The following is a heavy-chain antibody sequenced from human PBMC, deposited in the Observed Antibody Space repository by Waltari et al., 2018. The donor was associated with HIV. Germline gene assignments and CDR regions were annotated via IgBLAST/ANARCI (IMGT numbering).Heavy chain of an antibody. V-gene: IGHV3-23*01. CDR3: AKDQGLRITMIVVVITPDY. Sequence: QPGGSLRLSCAASGFTFSSYAMSWVRQAPGKGLEWVSAISGSGGSTYYADSVKGRFTISRDNSKNTLYLQMNSLRAEDTAVYYCAKDQGLRITMIVVVITPDYWGQGTLVTVSS. CDR1: GFTFSSYA. D-gene: IGHD3-22*01. CDR2: ISGSGGST. J-gene: IGHJ4*02.